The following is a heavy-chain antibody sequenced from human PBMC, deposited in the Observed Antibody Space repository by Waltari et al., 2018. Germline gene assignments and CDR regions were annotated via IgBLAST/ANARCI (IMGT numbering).Heavy chain of an antibody. Sequence: VQLVQSGAEVKKPGASVRLSCKASGYTFTSSHTNWGRQAPGQGPEWMGVINPDCGSTIYAQKFQGRVTMSRDTSTSTVYMELSSLRSEDTAVYYCARSRILTGYFPNEEFDNWGQGTLVTVSS. J-gene: IGHJ4*02. CDR1: GYTFTSSH. V-gene: IGHV1-46*01. D-gene: IGHD3-9*01. CDR2: INPDCGST. CDR3: ARSRILTGYFPNEEFDN.